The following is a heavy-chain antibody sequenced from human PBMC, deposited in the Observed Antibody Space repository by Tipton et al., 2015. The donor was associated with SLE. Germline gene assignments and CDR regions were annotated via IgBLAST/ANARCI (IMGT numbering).Heavy chain of an antibody. CDR1: SGSISSYY. D-gene: IGHD1-26*01. Sequence: TLSLTCTVSSGSISSYYWSWIRQPPGKGLEWIGYIYYSGSTNSNPPLKSRVTISVDTSKNQFSLKLSSVTAADTAVYYCARDLVGHFDYWGQGTLVTVS. CDR3: ARDLVGHFDY. V-gene: IGHV4-59*01. CDR2: IYYSGST. J-gene: IGHJ4*02.